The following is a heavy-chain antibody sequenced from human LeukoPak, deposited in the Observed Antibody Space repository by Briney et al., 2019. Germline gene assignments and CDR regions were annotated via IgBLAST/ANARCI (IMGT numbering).Heavy chain of an antibody. Sequence: ASVKVSCKAPGYIFTDYYIHWVRQAPGQGLEWMGWINIDNGGTNYAQKFQGWVTMTRDTSISTAYMELSSLRSEDTAVYYCARVGYEGMDVWGQGTTVTVSS. CDR2: INIDNGGT. CDR3: ARVGYEGMDV. J-gene: IGHJ6*02. V-gene: IGHV1-2*04. D-gene: IGHD1-1*01. CDR1: GYIFTDYY.